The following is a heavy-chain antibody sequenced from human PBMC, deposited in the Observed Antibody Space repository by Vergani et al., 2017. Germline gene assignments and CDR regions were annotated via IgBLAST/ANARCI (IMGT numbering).Heavy chain of an antibody. J-gene: IGHJ3*02. V-gene: IGHV3-48*01. CDR1: GFTFSSYS. CDR2: ISSSSSTI. D-gene: IGHD6-19*01. Sequence: EVHLVESGGGLVQPGRSLRLSCAASGFTFSSYSMNWVRQAPGKGLEWVSYISSSSSTIYYADSVKRRFTISRDNAKNSLYLQMNSLRAEDTAVYYCARVSIGRLGAFDIWGQGTMVTVSS. CDR3: ARVSIGRLGAFDI.